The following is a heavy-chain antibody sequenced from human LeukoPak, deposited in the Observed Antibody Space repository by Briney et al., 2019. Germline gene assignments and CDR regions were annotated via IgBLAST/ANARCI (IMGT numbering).Heavy chain of an antibody. D-gene: IGHD3-3*01. J-gene: IGHJ4*02. CDR2: VYYSGST. V-gene: IGHV4-31*03. CDR3: AVIFGVVISY. Sequence: NPSETLSLTCTVSGGSISSGGYYWSWIRQHPGKGLEWIGYVYYSGSTYYNPSLKSRVTISVDTSKNQFSLKLSSVTAADTAVYYCAVIFGVVISYWGQGTLVTVSS. CDR1: GGSISSGGYY.